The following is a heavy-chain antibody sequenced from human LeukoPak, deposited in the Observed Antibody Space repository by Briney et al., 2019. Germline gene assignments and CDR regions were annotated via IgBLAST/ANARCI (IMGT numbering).Heavy chain of an antibody. CDR1: GFTFSSYA. Sequence: PGGSLRLSCAASGFTFSSYAMSWVRQAPGEGLEWVSTISGSGISTYYADSVKGRFTISRDKSQNTLYLQMDSLRAEDTAVYYCAKVPKVGIAGAAGDYWGQGTLVTVSS. CDR2: ISGSGIST. CDR3: AKVPKVGIAGAAGDY. J-gene: IGHJ4*02. D-gene: IGHD6-19*01. V-gene: IGHV3-23*01.